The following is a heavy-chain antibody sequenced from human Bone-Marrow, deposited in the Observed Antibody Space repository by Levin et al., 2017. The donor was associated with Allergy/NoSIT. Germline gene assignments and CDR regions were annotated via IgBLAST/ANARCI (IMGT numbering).Heavy chain of an antibody. CDR3: AREYSSSWFWVNNENNWFDP. J-gene: IGHJ5*02. CDR2: INPNSGGT. CDR1: GYTFTGYY. V-gene: IGHV1-2*02. D-gene: IGHD6-13*01. Sequence: ASVKVSCKASGYTFTGYYMHWVRQAPGQGLEWMGWINPNSGGTNYAQKFQGRVTMTRDTSISTAYMELSRLRSDDTAVYYCAREYSSSWFWVNNENNWFDPWGQGTLVTVSS.